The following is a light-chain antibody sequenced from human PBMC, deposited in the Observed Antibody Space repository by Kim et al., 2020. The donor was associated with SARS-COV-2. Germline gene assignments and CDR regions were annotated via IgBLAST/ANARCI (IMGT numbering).Light chain of an antibody. V-gene: IGKV3-15*01. CDR1: QSVSSN. Sequence: VSPRERATLSCRASQSVSSNLAWYQQKPGQAPRLLIYGASTRATGIPARFSGSGSGTEFTLTISSLQSEDFAVYYCQQYNNWPPVTFGQGTKLEI. CDR3: QQYNNWPPVT. CDR2: GAS. J-gene: IGKJ2*01.